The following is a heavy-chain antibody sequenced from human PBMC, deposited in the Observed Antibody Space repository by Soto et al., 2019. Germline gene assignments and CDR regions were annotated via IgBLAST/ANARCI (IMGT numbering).Heavy chain of an antibody. V-gene: IGHV4-4*02. Sequence: PSETLSLTCGGSGDSISSVNWWGWVRQSPGRGLEWIGEIYHSGSTNYNPSLKSRVTVSVDKSKNQFSLQLTSVTAADTAVYYCATFSGFFTISPFDAWGQGILVTVSS. CDR2: IYHSGST. J-gene: IGHJ5*02. D-gene: IGHD2-8*01. CDR1: GDSISSVNW. CDR3: ATFSGFFTISPFDA.